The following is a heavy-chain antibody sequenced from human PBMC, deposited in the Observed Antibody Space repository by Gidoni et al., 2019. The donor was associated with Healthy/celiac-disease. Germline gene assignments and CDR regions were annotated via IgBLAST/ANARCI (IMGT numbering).Heavy chain of an antibody. J-gene: IGHJ6*02. CDR3: AREGQWLGGRYPYYGMDV. D-gene: IGHD6-19*01. CDR1: GYTFTSYG. Sequence: QVQLVQSGAEVKKPGASVKVSCKASGYTFTSYGISWVRQAPGQGLEWMGWISAYNGNTNYAQKLQGRVTMTTDTSTSTAYMELRSLGSDDTAVYYCAREGQWLGGRYPYYGMDVWGQGTTVTVSS. V-gene: IGHV1-18*01. CDR2: ISAYNGNT.